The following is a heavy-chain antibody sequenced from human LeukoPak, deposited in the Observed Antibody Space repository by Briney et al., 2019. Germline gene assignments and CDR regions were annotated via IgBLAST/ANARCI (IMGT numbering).Heavy chain of an antibody. D-gene: IGHD2-21*02. CDR3: AKDSSYCGGDCHASGY. V-gene: IGHV3-7*03. CDR1: GFTFSSYW. J-gene: IGHJ4*02. CDR2: IKQDGSEK. Sequence: GGSLRLSCAASGFTFSSYWMSWVRQAPGKGLEWVANIKQDGSEKYYVDSVKGRFTISRDNAKNSLYLQMNSLRAEDTAVYYCAKDSSYCGGDCHASGYWGQGTLVTVSS.